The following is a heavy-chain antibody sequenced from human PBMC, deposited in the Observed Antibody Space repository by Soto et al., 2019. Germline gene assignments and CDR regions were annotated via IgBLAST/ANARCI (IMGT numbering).Heavy chain of an antibody. CDR3: ASSYGSGYRAFDY. D-gene: IGHD3-10*01. CDR1: S. J-gene: IGHJ4*02. Sequence: SLHWVRQAPGLGLEWMGRINPILSMSNYAQRFQGRVTMTADKSTSTAYMELSSLRSEDTAMYYCASSYGSGYRAFDYWGKGALVTVS. CDR2: INPILSMS. V-gene: IGHV1-69*02.